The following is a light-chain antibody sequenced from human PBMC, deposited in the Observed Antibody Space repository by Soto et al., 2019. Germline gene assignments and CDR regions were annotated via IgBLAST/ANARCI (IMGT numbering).Light chain of an antibody. V-gene: IGKV1-5*01. CDR2: DAS. CDR1: RSISDW. Sequence: DIQMTQSPSSLSPCVGDRVTITCRASRSISDWLAWYQQKPGKAPELLIFDASNLKSGVSSRFSGSGSGTEFTLTISRLQPDDVATYYCLQYSSHSWTFGQGTKVDIK. J-gene: IGKJ1*01. CDR3: LQYSSHSWT.